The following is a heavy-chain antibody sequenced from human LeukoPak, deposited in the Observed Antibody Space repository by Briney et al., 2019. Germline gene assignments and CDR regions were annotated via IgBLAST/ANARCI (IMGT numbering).Heavy chain of an antibody. CDR1: GFTFSSYE. CDR2: ISRSGSTI. Sequence: GGSLRLSCAASGFTFSSYEMNWVRQAPGKGLEWVSYISRSGSTISYADSVKGRFTISRDNAKNSLYLQMNSLRAEDTAVYSCARGADGVSSNSRGWFDPWGQGTLVTVSS. D-gene: IGHD2-15*01. CDR3: ARGADGVSSNSRGWFDP. V-gene: IGHV3-48*03. J-gene: IGHJ5*02.